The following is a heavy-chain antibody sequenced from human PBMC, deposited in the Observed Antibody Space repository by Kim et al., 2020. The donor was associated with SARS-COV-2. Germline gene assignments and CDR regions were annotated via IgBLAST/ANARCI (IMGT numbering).Heavy chain of an antibody. D-gene: IGHD2-21*02. V-gene: IGHV3-23*01. Sequence: GGSLRLSCAASGFTFSSYAMSWVRQAPGKGLEWVSAISGSGGSTYYADSVKGRFTISRDNSKNTLYLQMNSLRAEDTAVYYCAKEGNRWGAYCGGDCYSRSDYYYSMDVWGQGTTVTVSS. J-gene: IGHJ6*02. CDR1: GFTFSSYA. CDR2: ISGSGGST. CDR3: AKEGNRWGAYCGGDCYSRSDYYYSMDV.